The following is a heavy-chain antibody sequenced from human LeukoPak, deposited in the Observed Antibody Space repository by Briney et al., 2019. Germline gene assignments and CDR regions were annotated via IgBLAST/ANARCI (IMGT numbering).Heavy chain of an antibody. CDR1: GFTFSTYS. V-gene: IGHV3-48*04. J-gene: IGHJ3*02. CDR3: ARDESGDNDAFDI. CDR2: ISSDSNTI. Sequence: GGSLRLSCVASGFTFSTYSINWVRQAPGQGLDWVSYISSDSNTIYYADSVKGRFTISRGNAKNSLYLQMNSLRVEDTAVYYCARDESGDNDAFDIWGQGTMVTVSS. D-gene: IGHD2-21*01.